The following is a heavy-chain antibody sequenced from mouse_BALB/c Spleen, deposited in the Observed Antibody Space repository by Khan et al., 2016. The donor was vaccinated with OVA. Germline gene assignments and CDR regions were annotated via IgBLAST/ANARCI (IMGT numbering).Heavy chain of an antibody. CDR1: GYSITTDYA. Sequence: EVQLVESGPGLVKPSQSLSLTCTVTGYSITTDYAWNWIRQFPGNKLEWMGYISYSGNTNYNPSLKSRISITRDTSKNQFFLQLKSVTTEDTARDYCARVYGGDFDYWGQGTTLTVSA. D-gene: IGHD1-1*01. CDR3: ARVYGGDFDY. V-gene: IGHV3-2*02. J-gene: IGHJ2*01. CDR2: ISYSGNT.